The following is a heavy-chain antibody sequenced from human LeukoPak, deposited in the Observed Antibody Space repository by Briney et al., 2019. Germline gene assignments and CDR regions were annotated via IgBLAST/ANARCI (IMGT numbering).Heavy chain of an antibody. Sequence: SETLSLTCTVSGYSISSGYYWGWIRQPPGKGLEWIGSIYHSGSTYYNPSLKSRVTISVDTSKNQFSLKLSSVTAADTAVYYCARPSPTSFDYWGQGTLVTVSS. J-gene: IGHJ4*02. CDR1: GYSISSGYY. D-gene: IGHD5-12*01. CDR2: IYHSGST. CDR3: ARPSPTSFDY. V-gene: IGHV4-38-2*02.